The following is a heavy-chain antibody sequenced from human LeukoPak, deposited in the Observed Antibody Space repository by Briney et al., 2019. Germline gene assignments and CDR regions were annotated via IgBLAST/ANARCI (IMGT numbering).Heavy chain of an antibody. CDR1: GGSISSDRFY. D-gene: IGHD3/OR15-3a*01. J-gene: IGHJ4*02. CDR2: IKGSIT. CDR3: ARVPDWTYAADY. Sequence: PSETLSLTCTVSGGSISSDRFYWPWVRQPAGKGLEWIGRIKGSITNYNPSLKSRVNISVDTSTNQFSLKLNSLTAADTAVYYCARVPDWTYAADYWGQGTLVTVSS. V-gene: IGHV4-61*02.